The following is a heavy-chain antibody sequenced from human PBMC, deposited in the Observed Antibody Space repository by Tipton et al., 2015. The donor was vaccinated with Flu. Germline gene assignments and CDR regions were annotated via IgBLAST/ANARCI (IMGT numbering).Heavy chain of an antibody. D-gene: IGHD1-26*01. J-gene: IGHJ4*02. CDR3: ATRGSFSGSQSDDY. Sequence: TLSLTCAVYGGSFSGYYWSWIRQPPGKGLEWIGDVTHTGSTNYNPSLKSRVTTSVDTSKNQFSLRLSSLTAADTAVYYCATRGSFSGSQSDDYWGQGTLVTVSA. V-gene: IGHV4-34*10. CDR1: GGSFSGYY. CDR2: VTHTGST.